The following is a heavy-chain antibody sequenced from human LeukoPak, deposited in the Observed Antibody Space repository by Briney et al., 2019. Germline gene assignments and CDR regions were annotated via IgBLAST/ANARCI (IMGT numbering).Heavy chain of an antibody. Sequence: SGTLSLTCTVSGGSIGSGRYYWSWIRQHPGKGLEWIGYIYYSGSTYYNPSLKSRVTISVDTSKNQFSLKLSSVTAADTAVYYCARHSSTSPYYYYGMDVWGQGTTVTVSS. CDR2: IYYSGST. D-gene: IGHD2-2*01. CDR1: GGSIGSGRYY. V-gene: IGHV4-31*03. J-gene: IGHJ6*02. CDR3: ARHSSTSPYYYYGMDV.